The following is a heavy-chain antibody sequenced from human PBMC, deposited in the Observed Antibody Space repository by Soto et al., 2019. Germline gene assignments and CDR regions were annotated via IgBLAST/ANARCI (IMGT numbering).Heavy chain of an antibody. CDR2: ISYDGSNK. CDR1: GFTFSSYG. D-gene: IGHD2-15*01. V-gene: IGHV3-30*18. J-gene: IGHJ4*02. CDR3: AKELGGYCSGGSCYYFDY. Sequence: QVQLVESGGGVVQPGRSLRLSCAASGFTFSSYGMHWVRQAPGKGLEWVAVISYDGSNKYYADSVKGRFTMSRDNSKNTLYLHMNSLRAEDTAVYYCAKELGGYCSGGSCYYFDYWGQGTLVTVSS.